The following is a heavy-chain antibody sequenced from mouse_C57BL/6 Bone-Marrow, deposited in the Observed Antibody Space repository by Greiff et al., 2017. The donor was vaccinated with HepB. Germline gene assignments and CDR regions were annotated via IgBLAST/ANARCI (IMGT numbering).Heavy chain of an antibody. CDR3: ARDRFDYYFDY. CDR1: GFTFSTSG. Sequence: EVQGVESGGDLVKPGGSLKLSCAASGFTFSTSGMSWVRQTPDKRLEWVATINTGGTYTYYADSVSGRFTISRDTAKNTLFLLMSSLKSEDSAIYYCARDRFDYYFDYWGQGTTLTVSS. CDR2: INTGGTYT. V-gene: IGHV5-6*01. J-gene: IGHJ2*01.